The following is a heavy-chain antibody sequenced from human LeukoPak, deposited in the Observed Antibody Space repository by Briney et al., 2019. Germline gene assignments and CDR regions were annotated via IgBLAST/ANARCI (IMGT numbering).Heavy chain of an antibody. CDR2: IIPIFGTA. J-gene: IGHJ4*02. CDR3: ARAPAWGGGYFDY. Sequence: SVKVPCKASGGTFSSYAISWVRQALGQGLEWMGGIIPIFGTANYAQKFQGRVTITTDESTSTAYMELSSLRSEDTAVYYCARAPAWGGGYFDYWGQGTLVTVSS. V-gene: IGHV1-69*05. CDR1: GGTFSSYA. D-gene: IGHD7-27*01.